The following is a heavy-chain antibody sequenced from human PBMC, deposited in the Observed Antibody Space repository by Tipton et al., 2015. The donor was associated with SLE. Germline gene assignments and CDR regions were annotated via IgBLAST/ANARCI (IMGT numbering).Heavy chain of an antibody. D-gene: IGHD3-3*01. Sequence: TLSLTCTVSGGSISRGSYYWSWIRQPAGKGLEWIGHIYTSGSTNYNPSLKSRSTISVDTSKNQFSLKLSSVTAADTAVYYCARQKGDGVGVVIIRVDYWGQGTLVTVSS. J-gene: IGHJ4*02. CDR2: IYTSGST. CDR3: ARQKGDGVGVVIIRVDY. CDR1: GGSISRGSYY. V-gene: IGHV4-61*09.